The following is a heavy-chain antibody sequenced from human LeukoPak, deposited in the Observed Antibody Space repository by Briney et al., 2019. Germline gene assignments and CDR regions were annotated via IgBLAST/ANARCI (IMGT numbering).Heavy chain of an antibody. V-gene: IGHV3-7*01. D-gene: IGHD2-21*02. CDR2: IKQDGTKK. CDR3: ARDVAYCGGDCYSHSDY. J-gene: IGHJ4*02. Sequence: GGSLRLSCAASGFTFSSSGMSWLRPAPGKGLEWVANIKQDGTKKYYVGSVKGRFTISRDNAKDSLFLQMNSLRAEDTAVYYCARDVAYCGGDCYSHSDYWGQGTLVTVSS. CDR1: GFTFSSSG.